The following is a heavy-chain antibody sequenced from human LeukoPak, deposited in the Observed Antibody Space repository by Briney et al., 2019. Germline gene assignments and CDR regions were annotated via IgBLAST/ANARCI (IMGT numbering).Heavy chain of an antibody. CDR3: ARAGDGYNDAFDI. CDR2: ISSSSSYI. CDR1: GFTFSSYE. Sequence: PGGSLRLSCAASGFTFSSYEMNWVRQAPGKGLEWVSSISSSSSYIYYADSVKGRFTISRDNAKNSLYLQMNSLRAEDTAVYYCARAGDGYNDAFDIWGQGTMVTVSS. D-gene: IGHD5-24*01. J-gene: IGHJ3*02. V-gene: IGHV3-21*01.